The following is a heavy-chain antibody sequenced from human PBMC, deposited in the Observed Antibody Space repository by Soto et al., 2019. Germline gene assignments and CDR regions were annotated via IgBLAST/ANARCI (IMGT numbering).Heavy chain of an antibody. V-gene: IGHV1-8*01. D-gene: IGHD6-13*01. CDR1: GYTFTSYD. CDR3: ARERAAAGSNWFDP. Sequence: QVQLVQSGAEVKKPGASVKVSCKASGYTFTSYDINWVRQATGQGLEWMGWMNPNSGNTGYAKKFQGRVTITRNTSISTAYMELSSLRSEDTAVYYCARERAAAGSNWFDPWGQGTLVTVSS. CDR2: MNPNSGNT. J-gene: IGHJ5*02.